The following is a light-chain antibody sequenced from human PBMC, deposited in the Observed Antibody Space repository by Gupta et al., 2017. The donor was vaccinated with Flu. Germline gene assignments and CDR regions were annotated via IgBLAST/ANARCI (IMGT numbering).Light chain of an antibody. CDR1: GGHSNYA. V-gene: IGLV4-69*01. Sequence: LVLTPSPSASASFGASVELTCTLIGGHSNYAIAWHQQQPAKGPRFLLKLNSDASPNKGDGLPDRFSGSSSGAERYPTISSLQSEDEADYYCQTWGTGIHVFGGGTKLTVL. CDR3: QTWGTGIHV. J-gene: IGLJ3*02. CDR2: LNSDASP.